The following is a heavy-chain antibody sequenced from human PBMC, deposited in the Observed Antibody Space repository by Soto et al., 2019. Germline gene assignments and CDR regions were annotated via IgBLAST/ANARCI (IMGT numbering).Heavy chain of an antibody. Sequence: ASVKVSCKASGYTFSSHGITWVRQAPGPGLEWMGWISADNGNTKYTQKLQGRLTITTDTATRTAYMELRSLRSDDTAVYYCARDGPRFLEWLLLDYWGQGTLVTVSS. J-gene: IGHJ4*02. CDR1: GYTFSSHG. V-gene: IGHV1-18*01. D-gene: IGHD3-3*01. CDR3: ARDGPRFLEWLLLDY. CDR2: ISADNGNT.